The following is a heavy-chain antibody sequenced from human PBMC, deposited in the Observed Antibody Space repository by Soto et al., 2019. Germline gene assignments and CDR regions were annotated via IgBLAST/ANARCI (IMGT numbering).Heavy chain of an antibody. D-gene: IGHD3-10*01. CDR3: ARGGVFFFAAPTNPFDY. CDR1: GYTFTSYD. J-gene: IGHJ4*02. Sequence: ASVKVSCKASGYTFTSYDINWVRQATGQGLEWMGWMNPNSGNTGYAQKFQGRVTMTRNTSISTAYLELSRLRSEDTAVYYCARGGVFFFAAPTNPFDYWGQGTLVTVSS. CDR2: MNPNSGNT. V-gene: IGHV1-8*01.